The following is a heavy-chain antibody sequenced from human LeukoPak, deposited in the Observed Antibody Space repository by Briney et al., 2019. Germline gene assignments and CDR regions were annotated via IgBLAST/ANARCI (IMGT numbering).Heavy chain of an antibody. CDR2: ISGDGGGTT. D-gene: IGHD2/OR15-2a*01. V-gene: IGHV3-43*02. J-gene: IGHJ3*01. Sequence: PGGSLRLSCAASGFTFDDYAIYWVRQAPGKGLEWVCLISGDGGGTTYYADPVKGRFTISRDNSKNSLYLEMNSLRTEDTALYYCAKDMGLILLLWGQGTMVTVSS. CDR3: AKDMGLILLL. CDR1: GFTFDDYA.